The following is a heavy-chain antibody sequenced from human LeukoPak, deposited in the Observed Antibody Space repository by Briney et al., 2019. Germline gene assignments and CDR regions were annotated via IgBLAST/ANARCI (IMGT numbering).Heavy chain of an antibody. V-gene: IGHV4-39*07. CDR2: IFYSGST. Sequence: SETLSLTCTVSGGSISTSNYYWGWIRQPPGKGLEWIGNIFYSGSTYYSPSLKSRVTISLDTSRNQFSLKLNSVTAADTAVYYCARAGGYGLIDYWGQGTMVTVSS. CDR1: GGSISTSNYY. CDR3: ARAGGYGLIDY. J-gene: IGHJ4*02. D-gene: IGHD5-18*01.